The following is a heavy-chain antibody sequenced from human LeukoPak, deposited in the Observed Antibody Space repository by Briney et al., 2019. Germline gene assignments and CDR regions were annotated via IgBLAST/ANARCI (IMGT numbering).Heavy chain of an antibody. V-gene: IGHV3-23*01. CDR2: ISPGGTT. J-gene: IGHJ3*02. CDR3: AKDSGYSYGYTSAFDI. Sequence: GGSLRLSCAASGFTLNSDAMSWVRQAPGKGLEWVSAISPGGTTYYADSVKGRFTISRDTSKNTLYLQMNSLRAEDTAVYYCAKDSGYSYGYTSAFDIWGQGTMATVSS. D-gene: IGHD5-18*01. CDR1: GFTLNSDA.